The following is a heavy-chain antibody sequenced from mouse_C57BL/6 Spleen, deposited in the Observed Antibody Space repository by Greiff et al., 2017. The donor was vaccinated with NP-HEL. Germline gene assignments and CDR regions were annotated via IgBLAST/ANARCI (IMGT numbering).Heavy chain of an antibody. Sequence: EVHLVESGGGLVKPGGSLKLSCAASGFTFSSYAMSWVRQTPEKRLEWVATISDGGSYTYYPDNVKGRFTISRDNAKNNLYLQMSHLKSEDTAMYYCARKGNWYYFDYWGQGTTLTVSS. CDR3: ARKGNWYYFDY. D-gene: IGHD4-1*01. CDR1: GFTFSSYA. V-gene: IGHV5-4*01. CDR2: ISDGGSYT. J-gene: IGHJ2*01.